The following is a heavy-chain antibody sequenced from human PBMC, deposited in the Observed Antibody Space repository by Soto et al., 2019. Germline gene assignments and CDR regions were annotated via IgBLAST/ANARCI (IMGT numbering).Heavy chain of an antibody. D-gene: IGHD5-18*01. V-gene: IGHV3-53*01. Sequence: EVQLVESGGGLIQPGGSLRLSCEASGFTVSSNFMSWVRQAPGKGLEWVSVIYSAGSTYYADSVKGRFTIARDNSKNTLYLKMNSLRAEDTAVYYCAREVESYGLGMDVWGQGTTVTVSS. CDR1: GFTVSSNF. CDR2: IYSAGST. J-gene: IGHJ6*02. CDR3: AREVESYGLGMDV.